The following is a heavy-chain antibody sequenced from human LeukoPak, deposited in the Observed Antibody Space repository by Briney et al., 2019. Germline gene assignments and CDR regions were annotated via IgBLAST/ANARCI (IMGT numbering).Heavy chain of an antibody. D-gene: IGHD5-24*01. CDR3: ATEFYRNGYNF. Sequence: GGSLRLSCAGSGFTFSSAWVTWVRQTPGKGLEWVGHIKSRTDGGTTDYAAPVKGRFTVSRDDSTNTVYLQVNSLKTEDSAVYYCATEFYRNGYNFWGQGTLVTVSS. CDR1: GFTFSSAW. CDR2: IKSRTDGGTT. V-gene: IGHV3-15*01. J-gene: IGHJ4*02.